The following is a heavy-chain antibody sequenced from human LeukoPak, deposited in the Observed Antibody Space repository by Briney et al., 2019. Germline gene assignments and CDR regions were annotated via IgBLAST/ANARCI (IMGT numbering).Heavy chain of an antibody. D-gene: IGHD4-17*01. J-gene: IGHJ6*02. Sequence: ASVKVSCKASGYTFTSYGISWVRQAPGQGLEWMGWISAYNGNTNYAQELQGRVTMTTDTSTSTAYMELRSLRSDDTAVYNCARAHDYGDYYYYGMDVWGQGTTVTVSS. CDR1: GYTFTSYG. CDR2: ISAYNGNT. V-gene: IGHV1-18*01. CDR3: ARAHDYGDYYYYGMDV.